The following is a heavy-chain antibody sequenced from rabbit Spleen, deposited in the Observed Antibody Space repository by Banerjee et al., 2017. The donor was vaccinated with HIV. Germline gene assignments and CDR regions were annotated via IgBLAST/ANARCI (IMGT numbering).Heavy chain of an antibody. D-gene: IGHD1-1*01. V-gene: IGHV1S40*01. CDR2: IYAGSSGST. J-gene: IGHJ4*01. Sequence: QSLEESGGGLVKPEGSLTLTCKASGFDFSSNAMCWGRQAPGKGLEWIACIYAGSSGSTYYASWAKGRFTISKTSSTTVTLQITSLTVADTATYFCARGSSGGGYGLDLWGPGTLVTVS. CDR3: ARGSSGGGYGLDL. CDR1: GFDFSSNA.